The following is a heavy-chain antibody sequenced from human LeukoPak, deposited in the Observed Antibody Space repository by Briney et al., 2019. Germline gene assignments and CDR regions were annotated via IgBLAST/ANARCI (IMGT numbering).Heavy chain of an antibody. V-gene: IGHV1-8*03. CDR3: ARGGRRELPPPFDY. J-gene: IGHJ4*02. Sequence: ASVKVSCKASGYTFTSYDINWVRQATGQGLEWMGWMNPNSGNTGYAQKFQGRVTITRNTSISTAYMELSSLRSEDTAVYYCARGGRRELPPPFDYWGRGTLVTVSS. D-gene: IGHD1-26*01. CDR1: GYTFTSYD. CDR2: MNPNSGNT.